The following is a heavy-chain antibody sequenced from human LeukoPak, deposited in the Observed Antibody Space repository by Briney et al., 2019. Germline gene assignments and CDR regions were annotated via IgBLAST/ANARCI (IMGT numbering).Heavy chain of an antibody. D-gene: IGHD3-10*01. Sequence: ASVKVSCKVSGYTLTELSMHWVRQAPGKGLEWMGGFDPEDGETIYGQKFQGRVTMTEDTSTDTAYMELSSLRSEDTAVYYCATAELSITMVRGVDYWGQGTLVTVSS. V-gene: IGHV1-24*01. CDR2: FDPEDGET. CDR1: GYTLTELS. J-gene: IGHJ4*02. CDR3: ATAELSITMVRGVDY.